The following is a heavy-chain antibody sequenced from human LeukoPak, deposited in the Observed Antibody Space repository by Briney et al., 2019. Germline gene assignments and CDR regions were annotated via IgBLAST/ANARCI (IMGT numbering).Heavy chain of an antibody. CDR1: GGSFSGYY. CDR2: INHSGRT. Sequence: SETLSLTCAVYGGSFSGYYWSWIRQPPGKGLEWIGEINHSGRTNYNPSLKSRVTISVDTSKNQFSLKLSTVTAADTAVYYCARGSDYYGSGSYPPTNNNWFDPWGQGTLVTVSS. V-gene: IGHV4-34*01. J-gene: IGHJ5*02. CDR3: ARGSDYYGSGSYPPTNNNWFDP. D-gene: IGHD3-10*01.